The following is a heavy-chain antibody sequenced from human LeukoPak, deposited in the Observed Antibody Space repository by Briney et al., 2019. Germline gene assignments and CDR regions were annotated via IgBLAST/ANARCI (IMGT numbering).Heavy chain of an antibody. CDR1: GFTFSNYN. CDR3: ASRASCGGDCYQFDY. J-gene: IGHJ4*02. D-gene: IGHD2-21*02. CDR2: ISSSGSYI. Sequence: GGSLRLSCAASGFTFSNYNMNWVRQAPGKGLEWVSSISSSGSYIYYADSMKGRLTISRDNAKNSLYLQMNSLRAEDTAVYYCASRASCGGDCYQFDYWGQGTLVTVSS. V-gene: IGHV3-21*01.